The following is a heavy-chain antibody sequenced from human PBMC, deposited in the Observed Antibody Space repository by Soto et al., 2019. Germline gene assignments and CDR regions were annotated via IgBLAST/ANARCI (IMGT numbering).Heavy chain of an antibody. Sequence: SETLSLTCSVSGDSISNLDYFWAWIRQPPGQALEYIGYIYNSATTYYNPSFESRVAISVDTSKSQFSLNVTSVTAADTAVYFCARGRYCLTGRCFPNWFDSWGQGALGTGSS. V-gene: IGHV4-30-4*01. CDR1: GDSISNLDYF. CDR3: ARGRYCLTGRCFPNWFDS. D-gene: IGHD7-27*01. J-gene: IGHJ5*01. CDR2: IYNSATT.